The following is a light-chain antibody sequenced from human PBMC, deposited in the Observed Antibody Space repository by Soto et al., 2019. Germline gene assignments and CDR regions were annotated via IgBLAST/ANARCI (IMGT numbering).Light chain of an antibody. CDR3: QRRDT. J-gene: IGKJ5*01. CDR2: AAS. CDR1: QVISTS. V-gene: IGKV1-9*01. Sequence: DIQLTQSPSFLSPSIGESVTITCRASQVISTSLAWYQVKPGKAPKLLIYAASTLESGVPSRFSATVSGTEFSLTITSLQPEDFAVYYCQRRDTFGQGTRLEIK.